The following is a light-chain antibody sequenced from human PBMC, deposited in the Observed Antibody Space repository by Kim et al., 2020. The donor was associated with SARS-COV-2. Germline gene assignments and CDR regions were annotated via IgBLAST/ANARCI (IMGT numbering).Light chain of an antibody. V-gene: IGLV3-19*01. CDR2: GKN. CDR1: SRRSYY. J-gene: IGLJ2*01. Sequence: VAVGQTVRITCPGDSRRSYYATWYQRKPGQAPILDIYGKNNRPSGIPDRFSGSSSGNTAYLTITGTQAGYEADYYCNSRDSNDNVVFCGGTQLTVL. CDR3: NSRDSNDNVV.